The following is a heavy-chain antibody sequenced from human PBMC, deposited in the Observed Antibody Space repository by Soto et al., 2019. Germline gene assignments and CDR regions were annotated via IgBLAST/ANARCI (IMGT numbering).Heavy chain of an antibody. J-gene: IGHJ4*02. CDR2: IVPTVDTS. CDR1: GATFSSYA. CDR3: VRVVAIPGYPDN. V-gene: IGHV1-69*14. Sequence: QVQLVQSGAEVRQPASSVKVSCKTSGATFSSYAITWVRQAPGQGLEWMGGIVPTVDTSTYAQKFQGRVTITADKFTNTAYMEQSSLRSDDTAVYYCVRVVAIPGYPDNWGQGTLVTVSS. D-gene: IGHD5-12*01.